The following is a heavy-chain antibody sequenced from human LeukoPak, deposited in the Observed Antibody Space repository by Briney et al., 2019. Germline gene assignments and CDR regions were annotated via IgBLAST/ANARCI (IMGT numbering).Heavy chain of an antibody. Sequence: GGSLRLSCAASGFTFSSYSMNWVRQAPGKGLEWVSYISSSSSTIYYADSVKGRFTISRDNSKNTLYLQMNSLRAEDTAVYYCAKAGYNLEYYYYMDVWGKGTTVTVSS. J-gene: IGHJ6*03. CDR3: AKAGYNLEYYYYMDV. V-gene: IGHV3-48*01. CDR1: GFTFSSYS. CDR2: ISSSSSTI. D-gene: IGHD5-24*01.